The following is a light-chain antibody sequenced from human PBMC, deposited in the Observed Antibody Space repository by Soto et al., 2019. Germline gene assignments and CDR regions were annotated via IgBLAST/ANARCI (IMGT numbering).Light chain of an antibody. CDR3: LQDYNYPYT. CDR2: TAS. Sequence: AIQMTQSPSSLSASVGDRVTITCRASQGIKNDVAWYQHKPGKAPKLLIYTASSLQSGAPPRFSGSGSGTDFTLTISSLQPEDFATYYGLQDYNYPYTFGRGTKLEIK. J-gene: IGKJ2*01. CDR1: QGIKND. V-gene: IGKV1-6*01.